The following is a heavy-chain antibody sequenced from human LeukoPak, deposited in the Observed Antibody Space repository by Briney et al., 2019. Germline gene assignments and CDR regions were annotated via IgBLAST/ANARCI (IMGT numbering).Heavy chain of an antibody. J-gene: IGHJ5*02. Sequence: SETLSLTCAVSGGSFSGYYWSWLRQPPGKGLEWIGEINLSGSTNYNPSLKSRVTISVDTSKNQFSLKLSSVTAADTAVYYCASNRGYSSSWYWFNWFDPWGQGTLVTVSS. V-gene: IGHV4-34*01. CDR1: GGSFSGYY. CDR3: ASNRGYSSSWYWFNWFDP. CDR2: INLSGST. D-gene: IGHD6-13*01.